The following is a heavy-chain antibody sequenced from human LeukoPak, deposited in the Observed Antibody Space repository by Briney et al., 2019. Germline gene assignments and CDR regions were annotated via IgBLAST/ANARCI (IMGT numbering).Heavy chain of an antibody. Sequence: SGGSLRLSCAASGFTFSSYGMHWVRQAPGKGLEWVAFIRYDGSNKYYADSVKGRFTTSRDNSKNTLYLQMNSLRAEDTAVYYCAKGATLGYCSSTSCYEGGYYYYYMDVWGKGTTVTVSS. J-gene: IGHJ6*03. D-gene: IGHD2-2*01. CDR2: IRYDGSNK. CDR1: GFTFSSYG. V-gene: IGHV3-30*02. CDR3: AKGATLGYCSSTSCYEGGYYYYYMDV.